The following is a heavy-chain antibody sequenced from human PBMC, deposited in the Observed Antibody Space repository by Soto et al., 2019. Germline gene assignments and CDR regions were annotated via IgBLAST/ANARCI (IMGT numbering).Heavy chain of an antibody. J-gene: IGHJ4*02. CDR1: GGSISSGGYY. CDR2: IYYSGST. Sequence: QVQLQESGPGLVKPSQTLSLTCTVSGGSISSGGYYWSWIRQHPGKGLEWIGYIYYSGSTYYNPSLTGRVTLAVDKSKNQFSPKLSSVTAADTAVYYCARVAMVMITFGGVTQGGDYDSWGQGTLVTVSS. V-gene: IGHV4-31*03. D-gene: IGHD3-16*01. CDR3: ARVAMVMITFGGVTQGGDYDS.